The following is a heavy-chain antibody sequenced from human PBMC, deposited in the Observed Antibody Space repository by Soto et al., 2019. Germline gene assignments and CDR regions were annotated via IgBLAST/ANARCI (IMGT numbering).Heavy chain of an antibody. CDR2: INTGNGDT. V-gene: IGHV1-3*04. J-gene: IGHJ4*02. CDR3: ARDGRSNILTGYLDY. Sequence: VKVSRKASGYTFTSYAMHWVRQAPGQRLEWMGWINTGNGDTKYSQKFQGGVTVTRDTSASTAYMEPSSLRSEDTAVYYCARDGRSNILTGYLDYWGQGTQVTVSS. D-gene: IGHD3-9*01. CDR1: GYTFTSYA.